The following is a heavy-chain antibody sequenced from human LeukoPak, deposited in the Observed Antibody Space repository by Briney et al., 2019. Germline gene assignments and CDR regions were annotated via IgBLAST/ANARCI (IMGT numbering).Heavy chain of an antibody. V-gene: IGHV4-38-2*02. CDR1: GYSISSGYY. Sequence: SETLSLTCTVSGYSISSGYYWGWIRQPPGKGLEWIGSIYHSGSTYYNPSLKSRVTISVDRSKNQFSLKLNSVTTADTAVYYCARSEAVVYGMDVWGQGTTVTVSS. CDR3: ARSEAVVYGMDV. J-gene: IGHJ6*02. CDR2: IYHSGST.